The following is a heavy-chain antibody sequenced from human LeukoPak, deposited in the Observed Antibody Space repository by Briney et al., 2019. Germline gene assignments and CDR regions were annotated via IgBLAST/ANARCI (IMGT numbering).Heavy chain of an antibody. D-gene: IGHD4-17*01. V-gene: IGHV3-21*01. CDR1: GFTFSSYS. J-gene: IGHJ6*04. CDR2: ISSSSSYI. CDR3: ARDGVDYGDVPGMDV. Sequence: GGSLRLSCAASGFTFSSYSMNWVRQAPGKGLEWVSSISSSSSYIYYADSVKGRFTISRDNAKNSLYLQMNSLRAEDTAVYYCARDGVDYGDVPGMDVWGKGTTVTVSS.